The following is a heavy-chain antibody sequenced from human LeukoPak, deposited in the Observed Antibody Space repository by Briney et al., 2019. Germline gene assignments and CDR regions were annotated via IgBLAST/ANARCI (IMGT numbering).Heavy chain of an antibody. V-gene: IGHV3-23*01. CDR2: ISGSGGST. CDR3: AKGAMIRGVTLYDD. CDR1: GFTFRAYA. Sequence: PGGSLRLSCAASGFTFRAYAMNWVRQAPGKGLEWVSGISGSGGSTYYGDSVKGRLTISRDNSKNTLYLQMNSLRAEDTAVYYCAKGAMIRGVTLYDDWGQGTLVTVSS. D-gene: IGHD3-10*01. J-gene: IGHJ4*02.